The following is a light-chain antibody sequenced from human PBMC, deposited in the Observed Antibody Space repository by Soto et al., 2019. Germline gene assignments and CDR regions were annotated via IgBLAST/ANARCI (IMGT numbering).Light chain of an antibody. CDR3: AAWDDSLNGVV. CDR2: SND. V-gene: IGLV1-44*01. J-gene: IGLJ2*01. Sequence: QTVVTQPTSASGTPGQRVTIACSGSSSNIGRNTVHWYQQLPGTTPKLLIYSNDQRPSGVPDRFSGSKSGSSASLAISGLQSEDEADYYCAAWDDSLNGVVFGGGTKLTVL. CDR1: SSNIGRNT.